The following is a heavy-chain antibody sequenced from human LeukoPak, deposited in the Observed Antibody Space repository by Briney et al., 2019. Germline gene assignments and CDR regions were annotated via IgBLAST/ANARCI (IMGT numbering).Heavy chain of an antibody. CDR1: GGSFSGYY. V-gene: IGHV4-34*01. Sequence: KPSETLSLTCAVYGGSFSGYYWSWIRQPPGKGLEWIGEINHSGSTNYNPSLKSRVTISVDTSKNQFSLKLSSVTAADTAVYYCARDYYDFWSGYSNRHYYYYGMDVWGQGTTVTVSS. J-gene: IGHJ6*02. CDR3: ARDYYDFWSGYSNRHYYYYGMDV. CDR2: INHSGST. D-gene: IGHD3-3*01.